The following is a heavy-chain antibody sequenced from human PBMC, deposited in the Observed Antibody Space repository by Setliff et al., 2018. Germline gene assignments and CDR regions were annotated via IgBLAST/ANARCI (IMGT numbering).Heavy chain of an antibody. CDR2: IWDDGGNK. CDR1: GFTFSNYR. CDR3: ARWAYYYYYMDV. V-gene: IGHV3-33*08. Sequence: PGGSLRLSCAASGFTFSNYRMHWVRQAPGKGLEWVAVIWDDGGNKYHADSVKGRFTISRDNSKNTLYLQMNSLRAEDTAVYYCARWAYYYYYMDVWGKGTTVTVSS. J-gene: IGHJ6*03.